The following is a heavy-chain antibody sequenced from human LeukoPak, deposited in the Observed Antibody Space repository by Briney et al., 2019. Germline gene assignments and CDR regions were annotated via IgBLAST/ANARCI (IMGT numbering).Heavy chain of an antibody. V-gene: IGHV4-59*01. D-gene: IGHD3-22*01. Sequence: PSETLSLTCTVSGGSISSYYWSWIRQPPGKGLEWIGYIYYSGSTNYNPSLKSRVTISVDTSKNQFSLKLSSMTAADTAVYYCARDTPYYYDSSGYYYYYYMDVWGKGTTVTVSS. J-gene: IGHJ6*03. CDR3: ARDTPYYYDSSGYYYYYYMDV. CDR2: IYYSGST. CDR1: GGSISSYY.